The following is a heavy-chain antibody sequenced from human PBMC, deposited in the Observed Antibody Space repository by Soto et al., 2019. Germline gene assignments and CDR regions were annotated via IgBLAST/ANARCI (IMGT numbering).Heavy chain of an antibody. Sequence: QVKLVQSGAEVKKPGASVKVSCKASGYSFIISYYMHWVRQAPGQGLEWMGIINPTGSMTKYSQRFQGRLTMTRDTSTSTDYMELTTLTSEDTAVYFCARDTGYDHDAFDIWGQGTMVTVSS. J-gene: IGHJ3*02. D-gene: IGHD5-12*01. CDR3: ARDTGYDHDAFDI. CDR1: GYSFIISYY. CDR2: INPTGSMT. V-gene: IGHV1-46*01.